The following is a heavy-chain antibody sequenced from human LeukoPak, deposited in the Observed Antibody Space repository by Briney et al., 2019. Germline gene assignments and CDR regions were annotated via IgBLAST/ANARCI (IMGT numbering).Heavy chain of an antibody. CDR1: GFTFSNYW. CDR3: AREGAGAPDY. J-gene: IGHJ4*02. V-gene: IGHV3-74*01. D-gene: IGHD1-26*01. Sequence: GGSLRLSCVASGFTFSNYWMNWVRQGPGKGLVWVSRMNSGGSITSYADSVKGRFTISRDNAKNTLYLQMWSLTAEDTAVYYCAREGAGAPDYWGQGILVTVSS. CDR2: MNSGGSIT.